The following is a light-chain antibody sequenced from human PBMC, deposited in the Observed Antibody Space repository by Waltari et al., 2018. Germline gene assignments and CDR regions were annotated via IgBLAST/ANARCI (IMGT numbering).Light chain of an antibody. Sequence: VLTQSPGTLSLSPGESATLSCRASQRLTKNYLAWYQQKPGQPPRLLIYGASSRAAGIPDRFSGSVSVTDFTLTVSRLDPEDFAIYYCQQYGSSVMYTFGRGTKLGIK. V-gene: IGKV3-20*01. CDR1: QRLTKNY. CDR2: GAS. J-gene: IGKJ2*01. CDR3: QQYGSSVMYT.